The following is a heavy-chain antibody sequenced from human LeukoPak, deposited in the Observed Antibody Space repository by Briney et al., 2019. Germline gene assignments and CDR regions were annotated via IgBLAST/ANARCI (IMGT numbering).Heavy chain of an antibody. D-gene: IGHD3-10*01. V-gene: IGHV3-21*01. Sequence: GGSLRLSCAASGFTFSSYSMNWVRQAPGKGLEWVSSISSSSSSYIYYADSVKGRFTISRDNAKNSLYLQMNSLRAEDTAVYYCAREALSGSYYRVGYYYGMDVWGQGTTVTVSS. CDR2: ISSSSSSYI. CDR1: GFTFSSYS. J-gene: IGHJ6*02. CDR3: AREALSGSYYRVGYYYGMDV.